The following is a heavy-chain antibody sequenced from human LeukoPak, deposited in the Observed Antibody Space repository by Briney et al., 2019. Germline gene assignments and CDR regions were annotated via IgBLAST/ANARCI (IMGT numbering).Heavy chain of an antibody. CDR1: GFTFSSYG. Sequence: GGSLRLSCAASGFTFSSYGMHWVRQAPGKGLEWVAFIRYDGSNKYYADSVKGRFTISRDNSKNTLYLQMNSLRAEDTAVYYCAGVVQMTYYDFWSGYLGDYWGQGTLVTVSS. J-gene: IGHJ4*02. CDR2: IRYDGSNK. CDR3: AGVVQMTYYDFWSGYLGDY. V-gene: IGHV3-30*02. D-gene: IGHD3-3*01.